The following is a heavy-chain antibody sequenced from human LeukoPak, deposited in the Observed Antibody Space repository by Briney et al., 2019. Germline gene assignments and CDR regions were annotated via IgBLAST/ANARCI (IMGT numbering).Heavy chain of an antibody. CDR2: IYYSEST. CDR3: ASGYDYGDPHYFDY. CDR1: GGSISSYY. J-gene: IGHJ4*02. V-gene: IGHV4-59*08. D-gene: IGHD4-17*01. Sequence: SETLSLTCTVSGGSISSYYWSWIRQPPGKGLEWIGYIYYSESTNYNPSLKSRVTISVDTSKNQFSLKLSSVTAADTAVYYCASGYDYGDPHYFDYWGQGTLVTVSS.